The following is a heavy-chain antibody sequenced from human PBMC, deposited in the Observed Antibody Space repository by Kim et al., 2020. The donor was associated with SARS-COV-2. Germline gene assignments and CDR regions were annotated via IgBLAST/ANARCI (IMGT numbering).Heavy chain of an antibody. CDR3: AEGYGMHV. V-gene: IGHV6-1*01. Sequence: SQWFNDYAASVKSRITISPDTSKNQCSLQLNSVTPDDAAVYYCAEGYGMHVWGQGTTVTVSS. CDR2: SQWFN. J-gene: IGHJ6*02.